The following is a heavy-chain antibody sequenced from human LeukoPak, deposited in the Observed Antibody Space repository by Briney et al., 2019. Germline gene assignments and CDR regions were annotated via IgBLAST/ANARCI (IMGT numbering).Heavy chain of an antibody. CDR3: AKDVNYYGSGSYLYGMDV. CDR2: IKKDGSEK. V-gene: IGHV3-7*01. J-gene: IGHJ6*02. Sequence: PGGSLRLSCAASGFTLSSHWMAWVRQAPGKGLEWVANIKKDGSEKNYVDSVKGRFTISRDNAKNSLYLQMNSLRVEDTAVYYCAKDVNYYGSGSYLYGMDVWGQGTTVTVSS. D-gene: IGHD3-10*01. CDR1: GFTLSSHW.